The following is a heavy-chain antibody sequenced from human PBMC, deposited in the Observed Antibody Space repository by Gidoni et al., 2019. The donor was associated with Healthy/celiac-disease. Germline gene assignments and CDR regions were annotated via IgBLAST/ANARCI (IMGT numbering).Heavy chain of an antibody. J-gene: IGHJ3*02. CDR2: ISGSVGST. Sequence: EVQLLESGGGLVQHGGSMRLSCAASGFTVSSYAMGWVRQAPGKGLAWVSAISGSVGSTYYADSVKGRFTISRDNSKNTLYLQMNSLRAEDTAVYYCAKVKGGYYDYIWSGAFDIWGQGTMVTVSS. CDR1: GFTVSSYA. CDR3: AKVKGGYYDYIWSGAFDI. V-gene: IGHV3-23*01. D-gene: IGHD3-16*01.